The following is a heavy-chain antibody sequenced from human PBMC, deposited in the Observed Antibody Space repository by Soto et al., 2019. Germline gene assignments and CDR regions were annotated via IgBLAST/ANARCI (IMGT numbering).Heavy chain of an antibody. D-gene: IGHD2-15*01. V-gene: IGHV3-74*01. CDR3: ASEFCSGGNCYTYYFDP. J-gene: IGHJ5*02. CDR2: INTDGSNT. CDR1: GLTFNRYW. Sequence: PGGSLRVSCAASGLTFNRYWMHWVRHAPGKGLVWVSHINTDGSNTNYADSVKGRFTSSRDNAKRTLFLQMNSLRDEDTAVYYCASEFCSGGNCYTYYFDPWGQGIPVTVSS.